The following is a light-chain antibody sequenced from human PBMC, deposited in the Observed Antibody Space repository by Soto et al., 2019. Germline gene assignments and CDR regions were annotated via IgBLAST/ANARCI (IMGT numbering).Light chain of an antibody. CDR1: QSISSW. Sequence: DIQMTQSPSTLSASVGDRVTITCRASQSISSWLAWYQQKPGKAPKLLIYKASSLESGVPSRFSGSGSGTEFTLTISSLQPDDFATYYCQQGYTFGQGTKVDIK. V-gene: IGKV1-5*03. J-gene: IGKJ2*01. CDR2: KAS. CDR3: QQGYT.